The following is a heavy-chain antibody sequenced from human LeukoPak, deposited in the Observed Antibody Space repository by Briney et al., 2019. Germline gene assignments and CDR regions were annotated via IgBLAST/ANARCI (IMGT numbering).Heavy chain of an antibody. J-gene: IGHJ4*02. CDR2: IYYSGST. CDR1: GGSLSSTDYY. V-gene: IGHV4-39*07. CDR3: ARVYGGYDYWGFDY. Sequence: SETLSLTCTVSGGSLSSTDYYWDWIRQPPGKGLEWIGSIYYSGSTHYNPSLKSRVTISVATSKNQFSLTLSSVTAADTSVYYCARVYGGYDYWGFDYWGQGTLVTVSS. D-gene: IGHD5-12*01.